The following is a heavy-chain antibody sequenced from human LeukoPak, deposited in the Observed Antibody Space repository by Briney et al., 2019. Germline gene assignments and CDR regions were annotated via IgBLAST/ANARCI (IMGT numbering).Heavy chain of an antibody. CDR3: ARQPAAAGHDTFDI. Sequence: SETLSLTCTVSGGSMSSRTYYWGWIRQPPGKGLEWIGSIYYSGSTHYNPSLKSRVTLSVDTSKNQFSLNLSSVTAADTAVYYCARQPAAAGHDTFDIWGQGTMVTVSS. CDR2: IYYSGST. V-gene: IGHV4-39*01. CDR1: GGSMSSRTYY. J-gene: IGHJ3*02. D-gene: IGHD6-13*01.